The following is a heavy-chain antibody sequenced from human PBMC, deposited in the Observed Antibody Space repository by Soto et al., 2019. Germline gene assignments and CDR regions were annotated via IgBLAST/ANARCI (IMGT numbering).Heavy chain of an antibody. CDR3: ARARIGSYHDWYFDL. CDR1: GFTFSSYA. D-gene: IGHD1-26*01. CDR2: ISYDGSNK. J-gene: IGHJ2*01. V-gene: IGHV3-30-3*01. Sequence: QVQLVESGGGVVQPGRSLRLSCAASGFTFSSYAMHWVRQAPGKGLEWVAVISYDGSNKYYADSVKGRFTISRDNSKNTLYLQMNSLRAEDTAVYYCARARIGSYHDWYFDLWGRGTLVTVSS.